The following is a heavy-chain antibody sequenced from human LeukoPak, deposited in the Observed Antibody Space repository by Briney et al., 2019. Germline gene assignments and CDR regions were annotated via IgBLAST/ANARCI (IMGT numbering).Heavy chain of an antibody. CDR2: IYYSGST. J-gene: IGHJ4*02. D-gene: IGHD3-16*01. CDR1: GGSISSYY. Sequence: PSETLSLTCTVSGGSISSYYWSWIRQPPGKGLEWIGYIYYSGSTNYNPSLKSRVTISVDTSKNQFSLKLSSVTAADTAVYYCARHLGLYGPFDYWGQGTLVTVSS. V-gene: IGHV4-59*08. CDR3: ARHLGLYGPFDY.